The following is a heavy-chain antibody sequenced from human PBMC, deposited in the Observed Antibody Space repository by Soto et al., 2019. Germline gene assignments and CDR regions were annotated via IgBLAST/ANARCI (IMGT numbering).Heavy chain of an antibody. D-gene: IGHD5-18*01. CDR1: GFTFSTFA. CDR2: IIYSGGST. J-gene: IGHJ4*02. V-gene: IGHV3-23*01. CDR3: ARHGYNYGGGYFDY. Sequence: LRLSCAASGFTFSTFAMSWVRQAPGKGLVWVSVIIYSGGSTYYADSVKGRFTISRDNSKNTLYLQMNSLRAEDTAVYYCARHGYNYGGGYFDYWGQGTLVTVSS.